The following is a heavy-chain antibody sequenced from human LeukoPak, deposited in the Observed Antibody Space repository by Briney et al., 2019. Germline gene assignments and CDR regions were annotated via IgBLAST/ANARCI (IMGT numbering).Heavy chain of an antibody. CDR3: ARDIGAARSDY. V-gene: IGHV4-59*01. Sequence: SETLSLTCTVSGGSISGYYWSWIRQPPGKGLEWIGYNYYSGSAKYNPSLKSRVTISVDTSKNQFSLKLTSVTAADTAVYYCARDIGAARSDYWGQGTLVTVSS. J-gene: IGHJ4*02. D-gene: IGHD6-6*01. CDR1: GGSISGYY. CDR2: NYYSGSA.